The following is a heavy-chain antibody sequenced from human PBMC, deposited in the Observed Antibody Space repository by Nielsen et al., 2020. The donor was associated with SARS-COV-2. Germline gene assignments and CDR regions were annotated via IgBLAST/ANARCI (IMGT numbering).Heavy chain of an antibody. J-gene: IGHJ2*01. CDR2: IYYSGST. V-gene: IGHV4-38-2*02. CDR1: GYSISSGYY. CDR3: VRRGIAATSWYFDL. D-gene: IGHD6-13*01. Sequence: SETLSLTCTVSGYSISSGYYWGWIRQPPGKGLEWIGSIYYSGSTYYNPSLKSRVTISVDTSKNQFSLKLSSVTAADTAVYYCVRRGIAATSWYFDLWGRGTLVTVSS.